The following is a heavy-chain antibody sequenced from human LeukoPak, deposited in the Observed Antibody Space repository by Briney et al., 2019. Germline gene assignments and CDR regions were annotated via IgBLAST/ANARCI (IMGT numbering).Heavy chain of an antibody. CDR2: IIPIFGTA. D-gene: IGHD3-22*01. CDR1: GGTFSSYA. Sequence: ASVKVSCKASGGTFSSYAISWVRQAPGQGLEWMGRIIPIFGTANYAQKFQGRVTITTDESMSTAYMELSSLRSEDTAVYYCARDNTAPYDSSGKFDYWGQGTLVTVSS. J-gene: IGHJ4*02. V-gene: IGHV1-69*05. CDR3: ARDNTAPYDSSGKFDY.